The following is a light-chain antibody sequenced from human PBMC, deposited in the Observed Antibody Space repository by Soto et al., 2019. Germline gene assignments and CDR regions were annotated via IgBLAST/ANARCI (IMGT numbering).Light chain of an antibody. CDR3: QEYNNWHPIT. Sequence: EIVMTQSPATLSVSPGERATLSCRASQSISSKLAWYQQKPGQAPRLLIYGASTRATGIPVRFSGSGSGTEFTLIITSLQSEDFAVYYCQEYNNWHPITFGGGTKVEIK. CDR1: QSISSK. V-gene: IGKV3-15*01. CDR2: GAS. J-gene: IGKJ4*01.